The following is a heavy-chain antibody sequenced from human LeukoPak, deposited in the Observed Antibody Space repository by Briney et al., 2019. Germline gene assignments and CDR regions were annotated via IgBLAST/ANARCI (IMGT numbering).Heavy chain of an antibody. J-gene: IGHJ6*02. V-gene: IGHV1-2*02. CDR2: INPNSGGT. D-gene: IGHD6-13*01. Sequence: ASVKVSCKASGYTFTGYYMHWVRQPPGQGLEWMGWINPNSGGTNYAQKFQGRVTMTRDTSISTAYMELSRLRSDDTAVYYCARDQGAGTDRFWMNYYYGMDVWGQGTTVTVSS. CDR3: ARDQGAGTDRFWMNYYYGMDV. CDR1: GYTFTGYY.